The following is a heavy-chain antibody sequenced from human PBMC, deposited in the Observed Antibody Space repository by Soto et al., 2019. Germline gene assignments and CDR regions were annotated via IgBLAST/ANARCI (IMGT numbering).Heavy chain of an antibody. CDR3: ARGGGSYWSYYYGMDV. D-gene: IGHD1-26*01. CDR1: GGSISSYY. J-gene: IGHJ6*02. Sequence: SETLSLTCTVSGGSISSYYWSWVRQPPGKGLEWIGYIYYSGSTNYNPSLKSRVTISVDTSKNQFSLKLSSVTAADTAVYYCARGGGSYWSYYYGMDVWGQGTTVTVSS. V-gene: IGHV4-59*01. CDR2: IYYSGST.